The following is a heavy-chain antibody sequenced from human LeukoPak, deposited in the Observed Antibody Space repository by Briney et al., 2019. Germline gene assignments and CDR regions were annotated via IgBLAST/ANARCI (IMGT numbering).Heavy chain of an antibody. D-gene: IGHD1-26*01. V-gene: IGHV3-30*18. J-gene: IGHJ4*02. Sequence: GGSLRLSCTASGFTISNYGIHWVRQAPGKGLEWVAVISYDGSHKYYADSVKGRFTISRDNSKNSLYLQMNSLRAEDTAVYYCAKDVQRGSSPTDYWGQGTLVTVSS. CDR1: GFTISNYG. CDR2: ISYDGSHK. CDR3: AKDVQRGSSPTDY.